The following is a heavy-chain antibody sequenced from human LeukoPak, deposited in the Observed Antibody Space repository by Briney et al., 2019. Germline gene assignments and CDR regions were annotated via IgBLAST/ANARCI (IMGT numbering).Heavy chain of an antibody. D-gene: IGHD6-13*01. V-gene: IGHV1-24*01. CDR3: ATDLRIAAAGTGWFDP. CDR2: FDPEDGET. Sequence: ASVKVSCKVSGYTLTELSMHWVRQAPGEGREGVGGFDPEDGETIYAQKFQGRVTMTEDTSTDTAYMELSSLRSEDTAVYYCATDLRIAAAGTGWFDPWGQGTLVTVSS. J-gene: IGHJ5*02. CDR1: GYTLTELS.